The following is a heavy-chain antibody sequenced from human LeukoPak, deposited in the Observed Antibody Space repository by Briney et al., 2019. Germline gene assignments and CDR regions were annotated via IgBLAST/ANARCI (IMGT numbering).Heavy chain of an antibody. D-gene: IGHD6-13*01. V-gene: IGHV3-30*18. Sequence: GWSLRLSCAASGFTFSSYGMHWVRQAPGKGLEWVAVISYDGSNKYYADSVKGRFTISRDNSKNTLYLQMNSLRAEDTAVYYCAKDPQPYSSSWLFDYWGQGTLVTVSS. CDR1: GFTFSSYG. CDR3: AKDPQPYSSSWLFDY. CDR2: ISYDGSNK. J-gene: IGHJ4*02.